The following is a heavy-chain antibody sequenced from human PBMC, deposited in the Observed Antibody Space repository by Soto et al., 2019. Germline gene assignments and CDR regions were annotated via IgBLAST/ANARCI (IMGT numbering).Heavy chain of an antibody. V-gene: IGHV3-23*01. Sequence: GGSLRLSCAASGFTFSSYAMSWVRQAPGKGLEWVSAISGSGGSTYYADSVKGRFTISRDNSKNTLYLQMNSLRAEDTAVYYCAKVRVGFPAAPYMDVWGKGTTVTVSS. J-gene: IGHJ6*03. CDR3: AKVRVGFPAAPYMDV. CDR1: GFTFSSYA. D-gene: IGHD2-2*01. CDR2: ISGSGGST.